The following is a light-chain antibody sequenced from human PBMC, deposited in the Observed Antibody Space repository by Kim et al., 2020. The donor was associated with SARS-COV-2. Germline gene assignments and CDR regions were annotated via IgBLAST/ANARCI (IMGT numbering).Light chain of an antibody. CDR1: RSNIGAGYE. Sequence: QRVTSSGIGIRSNIGAGYEVQWYQQLPGTAPELLIYGDSNRPSGVPDRFSGSKSGTSASLAITGLQTEDEADYYCQSYDNSLSGYVFGTGTKVTVL. J-gene: IGLJ1*01. CDR3: QSYDNSLSGYV. V-gene: IGLV1-40*01. CDR2: GDS.